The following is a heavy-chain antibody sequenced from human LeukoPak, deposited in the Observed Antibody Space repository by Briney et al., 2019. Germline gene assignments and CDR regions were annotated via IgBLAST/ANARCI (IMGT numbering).Heavy chain of an antibody. Sequence: SETLSLTCTVSGGSISSYYWSWLRQPAGKGLEWIGRIYTSGSTNYNPSLKSRVTMSVDTSKNQFSLKLSSVTAADTAVYYCARDREGSGSLNWFEGGFDPWGQGTLVTVSS. J-gene: IGHJ5*02. V-gene: IGHV4-4*07. CDR2: IYTSGST. CDR3: ARDREGSGSLNWFEGGFDP. D-gene: IGHD3-10*01. CDR1: GGSISSYY.